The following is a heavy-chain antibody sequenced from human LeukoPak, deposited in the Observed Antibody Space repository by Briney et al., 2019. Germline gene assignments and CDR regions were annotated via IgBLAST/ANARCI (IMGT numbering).Heavy chain of an antibody. CDR1: GGTFSSYA. CDR2: IIPIFGTA. V-gene: IGHV1-69*13. CDR3: ASGGYSGSYSAFDI. J-gene: IGHJ3*02. D-gene: IGHD1-26*01. Sequence: SVKVSCKASGGTFSSYAISWVRQAPGQGLEWMGGIIPIFGTANYAQKFQGRVTITADESTSTAYMELSSLRPEDTAVYYCASGGYSGSYSAFDIWGQGTMVTVSS.